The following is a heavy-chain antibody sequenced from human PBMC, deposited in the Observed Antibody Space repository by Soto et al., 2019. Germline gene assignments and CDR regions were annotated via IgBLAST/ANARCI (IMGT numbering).Heavy chain of an antibody. CDR3: ATSTYSYTYFRD. CDR1: GFTFSNAW. J-gene: IGHJ4*02. V-gene: IGHV3-15*02. Sequence: EVQLVESGGALVKPGESLRLSCAASGFTFSNAWMSWVRQAPGKGLEWVGRIKSTTEGGTTDHAAPVKGRFNVSRDDSKNTLSLHMTSLKTEDTAVYYSATSTYSYTYFRDWCQGTRVTVSS. D-gene: IGHD5-18*01. CDR2: IKSTTEGGTT.